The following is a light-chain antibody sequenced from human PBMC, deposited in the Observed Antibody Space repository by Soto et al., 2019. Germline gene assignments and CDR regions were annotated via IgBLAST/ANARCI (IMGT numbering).Light chain of an antibody. V-gene: IGLV1-44*01. CDR1: SSNIGSTS. J-gene: IGLJ2*01. CDR3: SAWDDRLNGPV. Sequence: QPVLTQPPSISGTPGQGVVISCSGGSSNIGSTSVNWYQQLPGTAPRLLIYFNDKRPSGVPDRFAGSKSGTSASLVISGLQSEDGADYYCSAWDDRLNGPVLGGGTKVTVL. CDR2: FND.